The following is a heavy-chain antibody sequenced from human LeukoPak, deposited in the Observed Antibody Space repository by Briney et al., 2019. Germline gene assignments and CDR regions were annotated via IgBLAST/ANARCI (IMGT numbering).Heavy chain of an antibody. V-gene: IGHV1-2*02. CDR1: GYTFTGYY. CDR3: ARASGSNDAFDI. D-gene: IGHD1-26*01. CDR2: TNPNSGGT. Sequence: ASVKVSCKASGYTFTGYYMHWVRQAPGQGLEWMGWTNPNSGGTNSAQTFQGRVTMTRDTSISTAYMELSRLRSDDTAVYYCARASGSNDAFDIWGQGTMVTVSS. J-gene: IGHJ3*02.